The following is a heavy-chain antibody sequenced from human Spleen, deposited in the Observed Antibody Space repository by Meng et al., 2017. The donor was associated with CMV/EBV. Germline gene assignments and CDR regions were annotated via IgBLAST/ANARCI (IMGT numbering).Heavy chain of an antibody. CDR3: AKYQLPSGRISGGPFDY. Sequence: GESLKISCAASGFTFSAFAMSRVRHAPGKGLEWVSGIGVSDDDSYYADSVKGRFTMSRDKSKNTVHLQMNGLRAEDTAVYYCAKYQLPSGRISGGPFDYWGQGTPVTVSS. V-gene: IGHV3-23*01. CDR1: GFTFSAFA. D-gene: IGHD2-2*01. CDR2: IGVSDDDS. J-gene: IGHJ4*02.